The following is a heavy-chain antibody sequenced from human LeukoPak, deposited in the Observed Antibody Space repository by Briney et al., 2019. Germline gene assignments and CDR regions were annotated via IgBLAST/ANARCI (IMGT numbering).Heavy chain of an antibody. V-gene: IGHV1-2*02. Sequence: ASVKVSCKASGYTFTGYYMHWVRQAPGQGLEWMGWINPNSGGTNYAQKFQGRVTMTRDTSISTAYMELSRLRSDDTAVYYCARVDVKTYYYYMDVWGKGTTVTVSS. J-gene: IGHJ6*03. CDR1: GYTFTGYY. CDR2: INPNSGGT. CDR3: ARVDVKTYYYYMDV.